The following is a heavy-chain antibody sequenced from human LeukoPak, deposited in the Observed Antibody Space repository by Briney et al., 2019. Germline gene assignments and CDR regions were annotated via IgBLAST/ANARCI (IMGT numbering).Heavy chain of an antibody. Sequence: GGSLRLSCAASGFRFFSYTMNWVRQAPGKGLEWVSIISSSSSYIYYADSVKGRFTISRDNAKNALYLQMNSLRVEETAVYYCARDRRCGGHCYALWGQETLVTVSS. CDR3: ARDRRCGGHCYAL. J-gene: IGHJ4*02. V-gene: IGHV3-21*01. CDR1: GFRFFSYT. D-gene: IGHD2-21*02. CDR2: ISSSSSYI.